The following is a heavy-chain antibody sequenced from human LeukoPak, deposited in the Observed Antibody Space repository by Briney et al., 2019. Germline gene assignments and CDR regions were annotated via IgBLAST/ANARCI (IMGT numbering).Heavy chain of an antibody. D-gene: IGHD3-22*01. V-gene: IGHV3-23*01. CDR3: ANLDYYDTELDY. Sequence: PGGSLRLSCAASGFTFSSYAMSWVRQAPGKGLEWVPAISGGGSTYYADSVKGRFTISRDNSKNTLYLQMNSLRAEDTAVYYCANLDYYDTELDYWGQGTLVTVSS. CDR1: GFTFSSYA. J-gene: IGHJ4*02. CDR2: ISGGGST.